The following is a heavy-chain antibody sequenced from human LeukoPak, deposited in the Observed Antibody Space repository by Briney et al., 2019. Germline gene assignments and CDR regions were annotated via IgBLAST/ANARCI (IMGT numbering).Heavy chain of an antibody. J-gene: IGHJ6*02. Sequence: SETLSLTCAVSGGSISSNIWWTWARQPPGEGLEWIGEIFHSGSPNYTPSLKSRVTMSVDKSKNQFSLKLSSVTAADTAVYYCARRTTFPVVGMDVWGQGTTVTVSS. CDR2: IFHSGSP. D-gene: IGHD1-7*01. CDR1: GGSISSNIW. V-gene: IGHV4-4*02. CDR3: ARRTTFPVVGMDV.